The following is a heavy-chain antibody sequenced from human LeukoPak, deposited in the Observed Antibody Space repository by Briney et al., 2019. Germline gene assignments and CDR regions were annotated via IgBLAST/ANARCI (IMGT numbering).Heavy chain of an antibody. J-gene: IGHJ4*02. CDR3: ARVPNYYDSSGYRRNIYFDY. D-gene: IGHD3-22*01. Sequence: KTSETLSLTCTVSGGSISSYYWSWIRQPPGKGLEWIGYIYYSGSTNYNPSLKSRVTISVDTSKNQFSLKLSSVTAADTAVYYCARVPNYYDSSGYRRNIYFDYWGQGTLVTVSS. V-gene: IGHV4-59*01. CDR2: IYYSGST. CDR1: GGSISSYY.